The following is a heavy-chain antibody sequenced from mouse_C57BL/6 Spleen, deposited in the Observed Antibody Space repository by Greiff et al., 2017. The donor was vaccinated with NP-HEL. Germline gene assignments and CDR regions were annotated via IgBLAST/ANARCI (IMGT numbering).Heavy chain of an antibody. D-gene: IGHD2-4*01. CDR1: GFTFSDYG. Sequence: EVQRVESGGGLVKPGGSLKLSCAASGFTFSDYGMHWVRQAPEKGLEWVAYISSGSSTIYYADTVKGRFTISRDNAKNTLFLQMTSLRSEDTAMYYCARPSVGYYDYDAWFACWGQGTLVTVSA. V-gene: IGHV5-17*01. CDR3: ARPSVGYYDYDAWFAC. J-gene: IGHJ3*01. CDR2: ISSGSSTI.